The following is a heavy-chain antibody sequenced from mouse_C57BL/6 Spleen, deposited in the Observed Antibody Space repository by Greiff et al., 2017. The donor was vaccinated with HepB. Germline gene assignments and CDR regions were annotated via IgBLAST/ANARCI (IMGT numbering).Heavy chain of an antibody. D-gene: IGHD2-4*01. Sequence: VKLQQPGAELVKPGASVKLSCKASGYTFTSYWMQWVKQRPGQGLEWIGEIDPSDSYTNYNQKFKGKATLTVDTSSSTAYMQLSSLTSEDSAVYYCARRDYDYDGPFGYWGQGTTLTVSS. CDR2: IDPSDSYT. CDR3: ARRDYDYDGPFGY. J-gene: IGHJ2*01. V-gene: IGHV1-50*01. CDR1: GYTFTSYW.